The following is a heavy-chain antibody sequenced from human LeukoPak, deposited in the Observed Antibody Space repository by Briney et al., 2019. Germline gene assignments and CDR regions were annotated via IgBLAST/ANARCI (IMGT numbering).Heavy chain of an antibody. CDR2: IYHSGST. CDR3: ARDMYYYDSNGYPVDY. V-gene: IGHV4-34*01. D-gene: IGHD3-22*01. Sequence: PSETLSLTCAVYGGSFSGYYWSWIRQPPGKGLEWIGSIYHSGSTYYNPSLKSRVTISVDTSKNQFSLKLSSVTAADTAVYYCARDMYYYDSNGYPVDYWGQGTLVTVSS. J-gene: IGHJ4*02. CDR1: GGSFSGYY.